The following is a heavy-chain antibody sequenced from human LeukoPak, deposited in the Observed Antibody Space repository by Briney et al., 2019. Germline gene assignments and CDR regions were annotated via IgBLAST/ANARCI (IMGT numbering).Heavy chain of an antibody. V-gene: IGHV4-59*01. CDR1: GGSISSYY. J-gene: IGHJ5*02. Sequence: SETLSLTCTVSGGSISSYYWSWIRKPPGKGLEWIGYIYYSGSTNYNPSLKSRVTISVDTSKNQFSLKLSSVTAADTAVYYCARVAGYCSSTSCYDWFDPWGQGTLVTVSS. CDR3: ARVAGYCSSTSCYDWFDP. D-gene: IGHD2-2*01. CDR2: IYYSGST.